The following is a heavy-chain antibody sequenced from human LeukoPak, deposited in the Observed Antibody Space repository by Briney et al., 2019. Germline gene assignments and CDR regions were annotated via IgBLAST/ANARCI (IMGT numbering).Heavy chain of an antibody. CDR1: GFTFNSYF. CDR3: ARTSTRDGYRYFDY. CDR2: IKQDGSDK. D-gene: IGHD5-24*01. J-gene: IGHJ4*02. Sequence: GGSLRLSWAASGFTFNSYFMTWVRQTPGRGLEWVANIKQDGSDKFYVDSVKGRFTISRDNAKNSLYLQMNSLRAEDTAVYFCARTSTRDGYRYFDYWGPGTLVTVSS. V-gene: IGHV3-7*04.